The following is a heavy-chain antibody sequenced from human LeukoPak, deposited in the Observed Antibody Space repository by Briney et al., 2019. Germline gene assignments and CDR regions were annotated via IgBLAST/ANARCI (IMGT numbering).Heavy chain of an antibody. V-gene: IGHV3-21*01. CDR3: ARAAYYDFWSGYFGYYYYYMDV. Sequence: GGSLRLSCAASRFTFSSYSMNWVRQAPGKGLEWVSSISSSSSYIYYADSVKGRFTISRDNAKNSLYLQMNSLRAEDTAVYYCARAAYYDFWSGYFGYYYYYMDVWGKGTTVTVSS. CDR1: RFTFSSYS. D-gene: IGHD3-3*01. J-gene: IGHJ6*03. CDR2: ISSSSSYI.